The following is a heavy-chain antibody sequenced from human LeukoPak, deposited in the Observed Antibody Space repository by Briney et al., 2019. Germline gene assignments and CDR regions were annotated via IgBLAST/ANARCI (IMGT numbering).Heavy chain of an antibody. J-gene: IGHJ3*02. D-gene: IGHD3-10*01. CDR1: GFTVSSNY. V-gene: IGHV3-66*01. Sequence: PGGSLRLSCAASGFTVSSNYMSWVRQAPGKGLEWVSVIYSGGSTYYADSVKGRFTISRDNSKNTLCPQMNSLRAEDTAVYYCARNYYGDIWGQGTMVTVSS. CDR3: ARNYYGDI. CDR2: IYSGGST.